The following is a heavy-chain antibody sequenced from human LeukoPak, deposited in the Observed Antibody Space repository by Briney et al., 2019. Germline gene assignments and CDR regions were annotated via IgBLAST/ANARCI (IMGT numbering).Heavy chain of an antibody. CDR1: GFTFSSYG. V-gene: IGHV3-33*01. J-gene: IGHJ6*02. Sequence: GGSLRLSCAASGFTFSSYGMHWVRRAPGKGLEWVAVIWYDGSNKYYADSVKGRFTISRDNSKNTLYLQMNSLRAEDTAVYYCARDRAGMDVWGQGTTVTVSS. CDR3: ARDRAGMDV. CDR2: IWYDGSNK.